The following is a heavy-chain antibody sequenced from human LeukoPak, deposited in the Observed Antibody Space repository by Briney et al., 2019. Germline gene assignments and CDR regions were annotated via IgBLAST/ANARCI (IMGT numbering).Heavy chain of an antibody. D-gene: IGHD6-13*01. V-gene: IGHV1-69*13. J-gene: IGHJ6*02. CDR3: ARNGAGEGIAAAGYYYYGMDV. CDR2: IIPIFGTA. Sequence: SVKVSCKASGGTFSSYAISWVRQAPGQGLEWMGGIIPIFGTANYAQKFQGRVTITADESTSTAYVELSSLRSEDTAVYYCARNGAGEGIAAAGYYYYGMDVWGQGTTVTVSS. CDR1: GGTFSSYA.